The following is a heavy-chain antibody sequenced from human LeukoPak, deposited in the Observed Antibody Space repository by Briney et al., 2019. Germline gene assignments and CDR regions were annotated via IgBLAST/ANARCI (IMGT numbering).Heavy chain of an antibody. D-gene: IGHD1-26*01. CDR3: ARDEEWDTIGDYYYYYMDV. J-gene: IGHJ6*03. CDR2: ISSSSSYI. Sequence: GGSLRLSCAASGFTFSSYSMNWVRQAPGKGLEWVSSISSSSSYIYYADSVKGRFTISRDNAKNSLYLQMNSLRAEDTAVYYCARDEEWDTIGDYYYYYMDVWGKGTTVTVSS. V-gene: IGHV3-21*01. CDR1: GFTFSSYS.